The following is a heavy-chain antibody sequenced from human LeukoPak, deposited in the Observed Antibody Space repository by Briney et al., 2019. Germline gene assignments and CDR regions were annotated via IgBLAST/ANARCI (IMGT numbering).Heavy chain of an antibody. D-gene: IGHD2-2*01. J-gene: IGHJ4*02. V-gene: IGHV3-23*01. CDR1: GFTFTSYA. CDR3: ARDLIRLTYQLPSPSRELDY. Sequence: QSGGSLRLSCAASGFTFTSYAMNWVRQAPGKGLEWVSGISNSGSSTYYADSVKGRFTISRDNAKNSLYLQMNSLRAEDTAVYYCARDLIRLTYQLPSPSRELDYWGQGTLVTVSS. CDR2: ISNSGSST.